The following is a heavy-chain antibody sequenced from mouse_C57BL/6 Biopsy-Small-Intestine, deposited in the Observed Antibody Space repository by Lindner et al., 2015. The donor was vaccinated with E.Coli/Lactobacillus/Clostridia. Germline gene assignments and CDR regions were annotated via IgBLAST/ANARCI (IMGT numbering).Heavy chain of an antibody. J-gene: IGHJ3*01. V-gene: IGHV1-22*01. D-gene: IGHD2-2*01. CDR1: GYTFTDYN. Sequence: VQLQESGPELVKPGASVKMSCKASGYTFTDYNMHWVKQSHGKSLEWIGYINPNNGGTSYNQKFKGKATFTVNKSSSTAYMELRSLTSEDSAVYYCARYGYDPAWFAYWGQGTLVTVSA. CDR2: INPNNGGT. CDR3: ARYGYDPAWFAY.